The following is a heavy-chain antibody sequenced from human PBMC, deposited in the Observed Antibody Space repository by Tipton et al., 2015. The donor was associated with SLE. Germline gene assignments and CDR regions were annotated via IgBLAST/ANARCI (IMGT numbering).Heavy chain of an antibody. J-gene: IGHJ4*02. D-gene: IGHD7-27*01. CDR2: MHNSGDS. V-gene: IGHV4-59*01. CDR3: ARDIEAPGDFLYFDY. CDR1: GGSFSSYY. Sequence: TLSLTCTVSGGSFSSYYWSWIRQPPGKGLEWIGQMHNSGDSTYNPSLKSRVTMSVDTSKNHFSLKLTSVIAADTAVYYCARDIEAPGDFLYFDYWGQGILVTVSS.